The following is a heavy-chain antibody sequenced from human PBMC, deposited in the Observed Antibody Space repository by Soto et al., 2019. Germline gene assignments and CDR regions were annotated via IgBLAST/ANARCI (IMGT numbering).Heavy chain of an antibody. CDR2: IHTGNGNT. Sequence: GASVKVSCKAFEYTFTSFALHWVRQAPGQRPEWMGWIHTGNGNTEYSQKFEGRVTITRDTSANTAYMELSSLRSEDTAVYYCARGGGEGLGISFYGLDVWGQGTMSTGSS. CDR1: EYTFTSFA. D-gene: IGHD6-13*01. V-gene: IGHV1-3*04. CDR3: ARGGGEGLGISFYGLDV. J-gene: IGHJ6*02.